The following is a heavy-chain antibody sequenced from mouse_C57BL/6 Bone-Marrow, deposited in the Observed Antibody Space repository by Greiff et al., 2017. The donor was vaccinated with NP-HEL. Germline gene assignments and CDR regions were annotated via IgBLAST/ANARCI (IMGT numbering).Heavy chain of an antibody. CDR1: GYTFTSYW. Sequence: QVQLQQPGAELVKPGASVKLSCKASGYTFTSYWMHWVKQRPGRGLEWIGRIDPNSGGTKYNEKFKSKATLTVDKPSSTAYMQRSSLTSEESAVYYCARCVHYYGSSYWYFDVWGTGTTVTVSS. V-gene: IGHV1-72*01. CDR3: ARCVHYYGSSYWYFDV. CDR2: IDPNSGGT. J-gene: IGHJ1*03. D-gene: IGHD1-1*01.